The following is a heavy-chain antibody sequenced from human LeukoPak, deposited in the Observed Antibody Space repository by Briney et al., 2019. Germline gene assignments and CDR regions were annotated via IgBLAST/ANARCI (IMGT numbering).Heavy chain of an antibody. V-gene: IGHV1-8*01. CDR3: ARDPLHYGDYGPSDY. CDR1: GYTFSSYD. Sequence: ASVMVSCKASGYTFSSYDINWVRQAPGQGLEWMGWMKPNSGNTGYAQKFQGRVTMTRDTSISTAYMELSSLRSEDTAVYYCARDPLHYGDYGPSDYWGQGTLVTVSS. CDR2: MKPNSGNT. D-gene: IGHD4-17*01. J-gene: IGHJ4*02.